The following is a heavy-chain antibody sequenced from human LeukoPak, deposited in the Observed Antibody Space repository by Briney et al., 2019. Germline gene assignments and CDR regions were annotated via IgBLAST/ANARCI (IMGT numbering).Heavy chain of an antibody. CDR3: ARDGPAQMVDFDY. CDR1: GYTFSGTGWY. CDR2: IYPYTGAT. Sequence: EASVKVSCKASGYTFSGTGWYLYWLRQAPGQGLECMGWIYPYTGATHYAQKFQGRVAMTRDTSISTAYIELSRLRPDDTAVYYCARDGPAQMVDFDYWGQGTLVTASS. J-gene: IGHJ4*02. D-gene: IGHD3-10*01. V-gene: IGHV1-2*02.